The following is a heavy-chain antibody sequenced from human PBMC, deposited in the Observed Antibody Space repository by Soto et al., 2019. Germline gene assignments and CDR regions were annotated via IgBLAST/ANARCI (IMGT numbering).Heavy chain of an antibody. V-gene: IGHV4-39*02. CDR1: GGSISSGSYY. Sequence: SETLSLTCTVSGGSISSGSYYWDWIRQPPGKGLEWIGSFYYSGSTYYNPSLKSRVTISVDTSKNQFSLKLSSVTATDTAVYYCAREPTRVTTVGAFDIWGQGTMVTVSS. J-gene: IGHJ3*02. CDR3: AREPTRVTTVGAFDI. D-gene: IGHD4-17*01. CDR2: FYYSGST.